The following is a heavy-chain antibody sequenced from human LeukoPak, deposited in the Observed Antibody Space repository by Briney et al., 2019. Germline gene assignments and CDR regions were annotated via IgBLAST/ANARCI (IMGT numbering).Heavy chain of an antibody. CDR3: AKGNPRIHYYDILTGYFDY. D-gene: IGHD3-9*01. Sequence: GRSLRLSCAASGFTFSSYAMHWVRQAPGKGLEWVAVKSYDGSNKYYADSVKGRFTISRDNSKNTLYLQMNSLRAEDTAVYYCAKGNPRIHYYDILTGYFDYWGQGTLVTVSS. J-gene: IGHJ4*02. CDR2: KSYDGSNK. V-gene: IGHV3-30*04. CDR1: GFTFSSYA.